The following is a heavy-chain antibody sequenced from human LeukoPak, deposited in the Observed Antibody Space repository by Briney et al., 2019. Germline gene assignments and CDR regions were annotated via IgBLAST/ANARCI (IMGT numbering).Heavy chain of an antibody. J-gene: IGHJ3*02. CDR3: AKDASPLPNVFDI. Sequence: PGGSLRLSCATSGFTFSRYAMNWVRQAPGEGLEWVSAISDSGNSAYYADSVKGRFTVSRDKSNNTLFLQMTRLTADDTAVYYCAKDASPLPNVFDIWGQGTKVIVSS. CDR1: GFTFSRYA. D-gene: IGHD2-15*01. CDR2: ISDSGNSA. V-gene: IGHV3-23*01.